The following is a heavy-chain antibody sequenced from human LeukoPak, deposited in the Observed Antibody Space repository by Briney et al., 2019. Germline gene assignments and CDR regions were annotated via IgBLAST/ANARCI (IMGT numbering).Heavy chain of an antibody. Sequence: GGTLRLSCAASGFTFSSYGMSWVRQAPGKGLEWVSAISGSGGSTYYADSVKGRFTISRDNSKNTLYLQMNSLRAEDTAVYYCAKYGGMATISYYFDYWGQGTLVTVSS. CDR2: ISGSGGST. V-gene: IGHV3-23*01. CDR1: GFTFSSYG. J-gene: IGHJ4*02. CDR3: AKYGGMATISYYFDY. D-gene: IGHD5-24*01.